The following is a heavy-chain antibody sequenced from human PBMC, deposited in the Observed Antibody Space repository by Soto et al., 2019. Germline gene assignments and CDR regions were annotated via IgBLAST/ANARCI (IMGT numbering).Heavy chain of an antibody. D-gene: IGHD4-4*01. CDR1: GGSLGRYY. CDR2: VFYTGRA. J-gene: IGHJ6*02. Sequence: QVQLQESGPGLVEASETLSLTCTVSGGSLGRYYWSWIRQPPGKGLEWIGYVFYTGRANYNASLKSRVSLSLDTANYQFSLKLSPVSAAYTAVYYCARDGDGRMTTNPYYYNGMDVWGPGTTVTVSS. CDR3: ARDGDGRMTTNPYYYNGMDV. V-gene: IGHV4-59*01.